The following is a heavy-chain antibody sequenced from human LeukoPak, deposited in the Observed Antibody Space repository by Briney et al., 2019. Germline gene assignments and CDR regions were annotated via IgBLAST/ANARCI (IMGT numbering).Heavy chain of an antibody. CDR2: ISVINNANT. CDR1: GYTFSSYG. V-gene: IGHV1-18*01. Sequence: ASVKVSCKASGYTFSSYGINWVRQAPGQGLEWMGWISVINNANTRYAQNFQGRLTMTTDTSTTTAYMELRSLRSDDTAVYYCSREFPFCGADCFSGVFDIWGQGTMVTVS. CDR3: SREFPFCGADCFSGVFDI. J-gene: IGHJ3*02. D-gene: IGHD2-21*02.